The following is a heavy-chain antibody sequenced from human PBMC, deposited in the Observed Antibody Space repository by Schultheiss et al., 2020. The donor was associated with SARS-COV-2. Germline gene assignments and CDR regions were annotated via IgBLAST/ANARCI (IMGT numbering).Heavy chain of an antibody. V-gene: IGHV3-74*01. CDR2: INTDGRST. D-gene: IGHD4-23*01. CDR3: ARDAPRSGGLDF. J-gene: IGHJ4*02. CDR1: GFTFSSYW. Sequence: GGSLRLSCAASGFTFSSYWMHWVRQAPGKGLVWVSRINTDGRSTGYVDFAKGRFTISRDNAKNTLYLQMNSLRAEDTGVYYCARDAPRSGGLDFWGQGTLVTVSS.